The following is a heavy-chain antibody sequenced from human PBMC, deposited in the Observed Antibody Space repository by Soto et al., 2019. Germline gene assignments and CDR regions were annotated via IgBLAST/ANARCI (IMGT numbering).Heavy chain of an antibody. CDR1: GFTFDDYG. CDR2: INWNGGST. CDR3: ASSVTVTLGIDI. Sequence: GRSLRLSCAASGFTFDDYGMSWVRQAPGKGLEWVSGINWNGGSTGYADSVKGRFTISRDNAKNSLYLQMNSLRAEDTALYVAASSVTVTLGIDIWGQGTTVTVSS. D-gene: IGHD4-17*01. J-gene: IGHJ6*02. V-gene: IGHV3-20*01.